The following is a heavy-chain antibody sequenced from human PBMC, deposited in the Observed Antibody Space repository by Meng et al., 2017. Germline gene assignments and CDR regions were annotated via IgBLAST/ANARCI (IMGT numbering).Heavy chain of an antibody. CDR2: IYHSGST. CDR1: GGSISSSNG. V-gene: IGHV4-4*02. D-gene: IGHD6-6*01. J-gene: IGHJ4*02. CDR3: ARLESIAACQRAVYYFDY. Sequence: VLLQEPRPGMGQPAGTLGLSCAGSGGSISSSNGWSWVRQHPGKGLEWIGEIYHSGSTNYNPSLKSLVNISVEKSKNQFSLKLSSVTAADTAVYYCARLESIAACQRAVYYFDYWGQGTLVTVPS.